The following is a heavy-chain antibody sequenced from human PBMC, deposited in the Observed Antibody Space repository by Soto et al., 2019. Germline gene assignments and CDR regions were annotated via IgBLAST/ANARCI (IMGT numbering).Heavy chain of an antibody. V-gene: IGHV1-69*01. CDR3: ARDNATIFGVVIRGSYYYYGMDV. Sequence: QVQLVQSGAEVKKPGSSVKVSCKASGGTFSSYAISWVRQAPGQGLEWMGGIIPIFGTANYAQKFQGRVTITADESTSTAYMELSSVRSEDTAVYYCARDNATIFGVVIRGSYYYYGMDVWGQGTTVTVSS. CDR1: GGTFSSYA. D-gene: IGHD3-3*01. J-gene: IGHJ6*02. CDR2: IIPIFGTA.